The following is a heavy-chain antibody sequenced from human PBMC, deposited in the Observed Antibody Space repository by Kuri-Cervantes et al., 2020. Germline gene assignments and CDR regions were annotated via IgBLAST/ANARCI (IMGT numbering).Heavy chain of an antibody. CDR2: MNPNSGNT. Sequence: ASGKVSCKASGYTFTSYDINWVRQATGQGLEWMGWMNPNSGNTGYAQKFQGRVTMTRNTFISTAYMELSSMRSEDTALYYYARVRARAAAGTEYDYWGQGTLVTVSS. CDR3: ARVRARAAAGTEYDY. V-gene: IGHV1-8*01. J-gene: IGHJ4*02. CDR1: GYTFTSYD. D-gene: IGHD6-13*01.